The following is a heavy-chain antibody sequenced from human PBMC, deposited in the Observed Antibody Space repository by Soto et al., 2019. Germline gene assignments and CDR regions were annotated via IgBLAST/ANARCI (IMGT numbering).Heavy chain of an antibody. Sequence: QVQLVESGGGVVQPGRSLRLSCAASGFMFSSYARHWVRQAPGKGLEWVAVQTYDGSNKYYADSVKGRFTISRDNSKNTLYLQMNSLRAEDTAVYYCARAGGLLVDYWGQGTLVTVSS. CDR2: QTYDGSNK. D-gene: IGHD1-26*01. CDR3: ARAGGLLVDY. V-gene: IGHV3-30-3*01. CDR1: GFMFSSYA. J-gene: IGHJ4*02.